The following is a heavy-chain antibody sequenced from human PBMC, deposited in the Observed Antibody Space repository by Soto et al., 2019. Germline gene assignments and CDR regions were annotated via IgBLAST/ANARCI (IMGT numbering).Heavy chain of an antibody. Sequence: EVQLVESGGGLVQPGGSLRLSCAASEFTFSSYWMSWVRQAPGKGLEWVANIRQDGCEKNYVDSVKGRFTISRDNAKNSLYLQMNSLRAEDTAVYYCARGGCSSTSCYPFDYWGQGTLVAVSS. J-gene: IGHJ4*02. D-gene: IGHD2-2*01. CDR1: EFTFSSYW. CDR2: IRQDGCEK. CDR3: ARGGCSSTSCYPFDY. V-gene: IGHV3-7*01.